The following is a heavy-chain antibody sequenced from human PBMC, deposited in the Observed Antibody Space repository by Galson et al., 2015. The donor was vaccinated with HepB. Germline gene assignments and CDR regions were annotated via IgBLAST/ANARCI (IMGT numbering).Heavy chain of an antibody. CDR2: IEPRDSYI. CDR3: SRGSRSSSVWCGPFHGNWFDP. V-gene: IGHV5-10-1*01. Sequence: QSGAEVKKPGESLRISCKGSGYSFTSHWINWVRQMPGKGLEWMGRIEPRDSYITYSPSFQGRVTISADKSISTAYLQWSSLKASDTAMYYCSRGSRSSSVWCGPFHGNWFDPWGQGTLVIVSS. CDR1: GYSFTSHW. D-gene: IGHD6-19*01. J-gene: IGHJ5*02.